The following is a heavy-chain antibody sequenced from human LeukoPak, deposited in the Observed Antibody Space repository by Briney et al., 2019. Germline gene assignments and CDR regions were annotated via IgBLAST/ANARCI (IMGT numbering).Heavy chain of an antibody. D-gene: IGHD3-10*01. Sequence: SETLSLTCTVSGGSISRGYYWGWIRQPPGKGLEWIGSVHHTGSTYYNPSLRSRVSISVDKSTNHVSLEVTSVTAADTAVYYCARDWGFGDSEDWFDPWGQGTLVTVSS. CDR2: VHHTGST. V-gene: IGHV4-38-2*02. J-gene: IGHJ5*02. CDR3: ARDWGFGDSEDWFDP. CDR1: GGSISRGYY.